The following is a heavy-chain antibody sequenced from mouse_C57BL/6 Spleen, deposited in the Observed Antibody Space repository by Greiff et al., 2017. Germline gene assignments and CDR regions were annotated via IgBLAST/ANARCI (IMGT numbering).Heavy chain of an antibody. CDR2: ISDGGSYT. V-gene: IGHV5-4*03. J-gene: IGHJ2*01. D-gene: IGHD2-4*01. Sequence: DVKLVESGGGLVKPGGSLKLSCAASGFTFSSYAMSWVRQTPDKRLEWVATISDGGSYTYYPDNVKGRFTISRDNAKNNLYLQMGHLKSEDTAMYYCARGITTSRPYFDYWGQGTTLTVSS. CDR3: ARGITTSRPYFDY. CDR1: GFTFSSYA.